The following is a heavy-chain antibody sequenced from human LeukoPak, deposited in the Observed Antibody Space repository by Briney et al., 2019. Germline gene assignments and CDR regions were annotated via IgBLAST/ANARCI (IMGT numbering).Heavy chain of an antibody. CDR2: ITPHNGDT. V-gene: IGHV1-2*02. CDR3: ARALYRIAVAGTAY. Sequence: ASVKVSCKASGYTFTGYYIHWVRQAPGQGLQWMGWITPHNGDTNYAQKFQGRVTMTRDTSISTAYMDLSSLRSDDTAVYYCARALYRIAVAGTAYWGQGTLVTVSS. CDR1: GYTFTGYY. D-gene: IGHD6-19*01. J-gene: IGHJ4*02.